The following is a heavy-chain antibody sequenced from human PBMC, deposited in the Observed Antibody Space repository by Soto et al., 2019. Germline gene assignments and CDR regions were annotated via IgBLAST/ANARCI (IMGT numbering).Heavy chain of an antibody. J-gene: IGHJ5*02. Sequence: EVQLVESGGGLVKPGGSLRLSCAASGFTFSNAWMSWVRQAPGKGLEWVGRIKSKTDGGTTDYAAPVKGRFTISRDDSKNTLYLQMNSLKTEDTAVYYCTTDPPRYTVTTVDDENNWFDPWGQGTLVTVSS. CDR1: GFTFSNAW. CDR3: TTDPPRYTVTTVDDENNWFDP. CDR2: IKSKTDGGTT. V-gene: IGHV3-15*01. D-gene: IGHD4-17*01.